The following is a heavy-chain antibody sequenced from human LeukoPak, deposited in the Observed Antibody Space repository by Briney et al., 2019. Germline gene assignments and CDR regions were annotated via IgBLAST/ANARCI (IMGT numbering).Heavy chain of an antibody. CDR2: ISSNGGST. J-gene: IGHJ4*02. CDR1: GFTFSSYA. CDR3: ARSRLVLTAIDY. D-gene: IGHD2-21*02. V-gene: IGHV3-64*01. Sequence: PGGSLRLSCAASGFTFSSYAMHWVRQAPGKGLEDVSVISSNGGSTYYVNSVKGRFTISRDNSKNTLYLQMGSLRAEDMAVYYCARSRLVLTAIDYWGQGTLVTVSS.